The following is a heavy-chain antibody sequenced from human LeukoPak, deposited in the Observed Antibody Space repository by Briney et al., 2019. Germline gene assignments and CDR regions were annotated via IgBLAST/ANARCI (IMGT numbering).Heavy chain of an antibody. Sequence: GGSLRPSCAASGFTFSSYSMNWVRQAPGKGLEWVSSISSSSSYIYYADSVKGRFTISRDNAKNSLYLQMNSLRAEDTAVYYCARDGYSGYFHYYYGMDVWGQGTTVTVSS. CDR1: GFTFSSYS. CDR3: ARDGYSGYFHYYYGMDV. D-gene: IGHD5-12*01. J-gene: IGHJ6*02. V-gene: IGHV3-21*01. CDR2: ISSSSSYI.